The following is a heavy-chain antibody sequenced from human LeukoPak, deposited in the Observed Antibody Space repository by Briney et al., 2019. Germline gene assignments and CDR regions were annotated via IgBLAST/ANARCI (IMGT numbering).Heavy chain of an antibody. CDR3: ARDLTNSHSSGWYWFDP. CDR2: IYYSGST. CDR1: GGSISSGGYY. J-gene: IGHJ5*02. V-gene: IGHV4-31*03. D-gene: IGHD6-19*01. Sequence: SETLSLTCTVSGGSISSGGYYWSWIRQHPGKGLEWIGYIYYSGSTYYNPSLKSRVTISVDTSKNQFSLKLSSVTAADTAVYYCARDLTNSHSSGWYWFDPWGQGTLVTVSS.